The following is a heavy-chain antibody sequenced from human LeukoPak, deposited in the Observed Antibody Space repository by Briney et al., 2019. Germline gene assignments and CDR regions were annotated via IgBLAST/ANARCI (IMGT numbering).Heavy chain of an antibody. V-gene: IGHV1-8*01. Sequence: ASVKVSCKVSGYSFTSYDINWVRQATGQGLEWMGWMSPNSGNTGYAQKFQGRVTMTTNTSISTAYMELSSLRSEDTAVYYCARVVEPIQLWLIHWGQGTLVTVSS. CDR3: ARVVEPIQLWLIH. CDR2: MSPNSGNT. J-gene: IGHJ4*02. D-gene: IGHD5-18*01. CDR1: GYSFTSYD.